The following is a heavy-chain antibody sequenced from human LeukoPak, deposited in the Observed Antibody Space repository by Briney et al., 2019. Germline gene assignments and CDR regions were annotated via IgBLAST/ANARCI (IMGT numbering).Heavy chain of an antibody. Sequence: GGSLRLSCAASGFPFSSYDLIWVRQAPGKGLEWVSYISSSGPTYYADSVKGRFTISRDNAKNSLYLQMNSLRAEDTAVYYCARGRVQLWFEFDPWGQGTLVTVSS. V-gene: IGHV3-48*03. CDR1: GFPFSSYD. D-gene: IGHD5-18*01. CDR2: ISSSGPT. CDR3: ARGRVQLWFEFDP. J-gene: IGHJ5*02.